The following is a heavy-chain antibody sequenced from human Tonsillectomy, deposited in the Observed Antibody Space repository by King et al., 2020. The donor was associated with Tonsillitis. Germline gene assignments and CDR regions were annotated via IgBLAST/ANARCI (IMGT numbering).Heavy chain of an antibody. CDR1: GFTFSNAW. CDR3: TTSNNPYSSRWTAFDY. Sequence: VQLVESGGGLVKPGGSLRLSCAASGFTFSNAWMSWVRQAPGKGLEWVGRIKSKTDGGTTDYAAPVKGRFTISRDDSKNTLYLQMNSLKTEDTAVYYCTTSNNPYSSRWTAFDYSGQGTLVTVSS. CDR2: IKSKTDGGTT. J-gene: IGHJ4*02. D-gene: IGHD6-13*01. V-gene: IGHV3-15*01.